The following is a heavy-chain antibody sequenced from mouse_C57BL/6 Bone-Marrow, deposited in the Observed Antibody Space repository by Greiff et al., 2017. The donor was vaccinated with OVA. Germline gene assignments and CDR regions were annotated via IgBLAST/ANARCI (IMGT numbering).Heavy chain of an antibody. J-gene: IGHJ3*01. Sequence: EVKLQQSGPELVKPGASVKIPCKASGYTFTDYNMDWVKQSHGKSLEWIGDINPNNGGTIYNQKFKGKATLTVDKSSSTAYMELRSLTSEDTAVYYCARCLYGSTWFAYWGQGTLVTVSA. CDR3: ARCLYGSTWFAY. CDR2: INPNNGGT. V-gene: IGHV1-18*01. CDR1: GYTFTDYN. D-gene: IGHD1-1*01.